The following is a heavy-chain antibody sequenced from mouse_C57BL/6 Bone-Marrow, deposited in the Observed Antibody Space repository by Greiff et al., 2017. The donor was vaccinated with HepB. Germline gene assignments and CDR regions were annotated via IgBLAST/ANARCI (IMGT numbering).Heavy chain of an antibody. D-gene: IGHD1-1*02. CDR1: GYTFTDYN. Sequence: EVQRVESGPELVKPGASVKMSCKASGYTFTDYNMHWVKQSHGKSLEWIGYINPNNGGTSYNQKFKGKATLTVNKSSSTAYMELRSLTSEDSAVYYCARTIKSLYYYAMDYWGQGTSVTVSS. J-gene: IGHJ4*01. V-gene: IGHV1-22*01. CDR3: ARTIKSLYYYAMDY. CDR2: INPNNGGT.